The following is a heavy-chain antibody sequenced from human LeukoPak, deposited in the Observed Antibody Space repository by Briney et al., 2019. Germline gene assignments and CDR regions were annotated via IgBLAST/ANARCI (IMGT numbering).Heavy chain of an antibody. CDR1: GYTFTGYY. J-gene: IGHJ5*02. CDR2: INPNSGGT. D-gene: IGHD6-13*01. CDR3: ARARRSSSQAFDP. Sequence: GASVKVSCKASGYTFTGYYMHCVRPAPGQGLEWMEWINPNSGGTNYAQKFQGRVTMTRDTSISTAYMELSRLRSDDTAVYYCARARRSSSQAFDPWGQGTLVTVSS. V-gene: IGHV1-2*02.